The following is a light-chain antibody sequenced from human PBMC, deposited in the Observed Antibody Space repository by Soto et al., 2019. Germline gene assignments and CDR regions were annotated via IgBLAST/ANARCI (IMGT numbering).Light chain of an antibody. CDR3: QQYKTYWT. Sequence: DIQMTESASTLSASVGDRVTITCRASQSVSSWLAWFQQKPGKAPKLLIYKASNLQSGVSSRFIGGGSGTEFTLTIRSMKPDDFATYYCQQYKTYWTFGQGTKVDIK. CDR1: QSVSSW. J-gene: IGKJ1*01. CDR2: KAS. V-gene: IGKV1-5*03.